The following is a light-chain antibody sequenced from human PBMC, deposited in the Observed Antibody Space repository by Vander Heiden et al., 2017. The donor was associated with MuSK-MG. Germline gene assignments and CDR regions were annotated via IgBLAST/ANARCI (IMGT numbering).Light chain of an antibody. CDR1: SSNIGSNT. V-gene: IGLV1-44*01. CDR3: VAWVDSLNAVV. J-gene: IGLJ2*01. CDR2: SNN. Sequence: SVLTQPPSASGTPGQRVTISCSGSSSNIGSNTVNWYQQLPGTAPKLRIYSNNQRPSGVPDRFSGSKSGTSASLAISGLQSEDEADYYCVAWVDSLNAVVFGGGTKLTVL.